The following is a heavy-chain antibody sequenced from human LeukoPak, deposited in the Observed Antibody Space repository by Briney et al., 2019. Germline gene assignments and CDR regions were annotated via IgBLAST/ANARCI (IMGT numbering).Heavy chain of an antibody. CDR1: GGSISSYY. J-gene: IGHJ4*02. CDR3: AKEMKESGYYHLDK. Sequence: PSETLSLTCTVSGGSISSYYWSWIRQPPGKGLEWIGYIYYSGSTNYNPSLKSRVTISVDTSKNQFSLKLSSVTAADTAVYYCAKEMKESGYYHLDKWGQGTLVSVSS. D-gene: IGHD3-9*01. CDR2: IYYSGST. V-gene: IGHV4-59*01.